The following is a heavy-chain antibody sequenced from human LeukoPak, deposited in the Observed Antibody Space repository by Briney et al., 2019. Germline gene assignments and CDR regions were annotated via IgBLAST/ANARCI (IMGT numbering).Heavy chain of an antibody. J-gene: IGHJ4*02. Sequence: PSETLSLTCTVSGGSISSYYWSWIRQPPGKGLEWIGYIYYSGSTNYNPSLKSRVTISVDTSKNQFSLKLSSVTAADTAVYYCARVYETRGYSSSWTFDYWGQGTLVTGSS. V-gene: IGHV4-59*01. CDR1: GGSISSYY. CDR2: IYYSGST. CDR3: ARVYETRGYSSSWTFDY. D-gene: IGHD6-13*01.